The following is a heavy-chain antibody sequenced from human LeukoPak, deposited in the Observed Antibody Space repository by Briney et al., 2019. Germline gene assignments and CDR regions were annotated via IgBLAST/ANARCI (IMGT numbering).Heavy chain of an antibody. CDR2: IYYSGST. J-gene: IGHJ4*02. Sequence: KPSETLSLTCTVSGGSIRSSSYYWGGIRQPPGKGLEWIGSIYYSGSTYYNPSLKSRFTISVDTSKNQVSLRLSSVTAADTAVYYCASGHYDSSGYYYPFDYWGQGALVTVSS. V-gene: IGHV4-39*01. CDR1: GGSIRSSSYY. D-gene: IGHD3-22*01. CDR3: ASGHYDSSGYYYPFDY.